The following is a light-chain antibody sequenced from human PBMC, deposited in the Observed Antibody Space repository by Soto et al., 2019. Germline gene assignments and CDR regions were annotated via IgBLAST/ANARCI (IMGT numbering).Light chain of an antibody. J-gene: IGKJ4*01. CDR1: QSVSSY. V-gene: IGKV3-11*01. Sequence: EIVLTQSPATLSLSPGERATLSCRASQSVSSYLAWCQQKPGQAPRLLIYDASNRATGIPARFSGSGSGTYFTLTISSLEPEDFAVYYCQQRSNWPLTFGGGTKVEIK. CDR3: QQRSNWPLT. CDR2: DAS.